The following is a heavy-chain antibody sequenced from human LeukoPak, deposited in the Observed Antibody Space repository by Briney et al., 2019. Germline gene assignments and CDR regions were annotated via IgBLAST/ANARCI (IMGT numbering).Heavy chain of an antibody. Sequence: PGGSLTLPCEGSGFIFSECAIHWVRQASGKGLEWVGRIDTRGKGSATAYAASVRGRFTLSRDDSKSTAYLQMSSLKTEATAAYFCTRDGGSWSHLDYWGQGVLVTVSS. J-gene: IGHJ4*02. CDR3: TRDGGSWSHLDY. V-gene: IGHV3-73*01. CDR2: IDTRGKGSAT. D-gene: IGHD1-26*01. CDR1: GFIFSECA.